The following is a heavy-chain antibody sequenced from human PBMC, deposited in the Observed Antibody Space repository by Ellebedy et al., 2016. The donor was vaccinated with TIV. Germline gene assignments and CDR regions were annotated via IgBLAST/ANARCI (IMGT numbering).Heavy chain of an antibody. CDR1: GYTFINSD. J-gene: IGHJ6*03. CDR3: ARGLYYSYMDV. V-gene: IGHV1-8*01. CDR2: LDANSGNT. Sequence: ASVKVSCXTSGYTFINSDIKWVRQATGQGLEWMGWLDANSGNTGYAPKLQGRVTLTRDTSISTAYMELSNLRSDDTAVYYCARGLYYSYMDVWGKGTTVTVSS.